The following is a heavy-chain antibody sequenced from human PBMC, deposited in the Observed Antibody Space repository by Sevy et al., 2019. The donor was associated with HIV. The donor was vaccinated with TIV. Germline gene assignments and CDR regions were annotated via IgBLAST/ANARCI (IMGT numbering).Heavy chain of an antibody. Sequence: GGSLRLSCAASGFTFSSSSMTWVRQAPGKGLEWVATISQGVSEEYYVDSVKGRFIISRDNAKNSLYLPMNSLSAVDTAVYFWARFVSLGYWVQGTLVTVSS. CDR2: ISQGVSEE. CDR1: GFTFSSSS. J-gene: IGHJ4*02. V-gene: IGHV3-7*01. CDR3: ARFVSLGY. D-gene: IGHD6-13*01.